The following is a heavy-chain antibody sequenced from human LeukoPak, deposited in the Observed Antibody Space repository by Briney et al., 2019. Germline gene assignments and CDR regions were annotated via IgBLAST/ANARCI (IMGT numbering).Heavy chain of an antibody. V-gene: IGHV4-61*08. D-gene: IGHD1-26*01. CDR2: IYNSGST. CDR3: ARGGNYWPQWWFDP. J-gene: IGHJ5*02. CDR1: GFSLSTSGMC. Sequence: ESGPTLVKPTQTLTLTCTFSGFSLSTSGMCVSWIRQPPGKGLEWIGYIYNSGSTNYNPSLKSRVTISLDTSKNQFPLKLNSVTPADTAVYSCARGGNYWPQWWFDPWGRGTLVSVSS.